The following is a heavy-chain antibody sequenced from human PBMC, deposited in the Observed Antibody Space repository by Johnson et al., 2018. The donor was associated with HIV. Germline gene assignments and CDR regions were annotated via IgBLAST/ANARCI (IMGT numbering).Heavy chain of an antibody. V-gene: IGHV3-30*02. CDR1: GFTFSSYG. J-gene: IGHJ3*02. CDR3: AKDLSEVISAFDI. Sequence: QVQLVESGGGVVQPGGSLRLSCAASGFTFSSYGMHWVRQAPGKGLEWVAFIRYDGSNKYYADSVKGRFTISRDNSKNTLYLQMNSLGAEDTAVYFCAKDLSEVISAFDIWGQGTMVTVSS. D-gene: IGHD3-22*01. CDR2: IRYDGSNK.